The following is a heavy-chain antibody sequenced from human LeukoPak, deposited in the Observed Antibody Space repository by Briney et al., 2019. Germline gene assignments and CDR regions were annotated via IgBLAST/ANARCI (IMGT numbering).Heavy chain of an antibody. Sequence: GGSLRLSCAASGFTFSSYSMSWVRQAPGKGLEWVSAISSSGGSTYSADSVKGRFTISRDNSKNTLYPQMNSLRAEDTAVYYCAKTGAYSSGWYGRIVVAQRDYYFDYWGQGTLVTVSS. D-gene: IGHD6-19*01. CDR2: ISSSGGST. CDR1: GFTFSSYS. J-gene: IGHJ4*02. CDR3: AKTGAYSSGWYGRIVVAQRDYYFDY. V-gene: IGHV3-23*01.